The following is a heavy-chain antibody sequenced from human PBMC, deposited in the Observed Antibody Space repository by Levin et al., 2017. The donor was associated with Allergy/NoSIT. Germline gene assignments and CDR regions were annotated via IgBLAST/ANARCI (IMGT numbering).Heavy chain of an antibody. Sequence: AGGSLRLSCAASGFTFNTRSMNWVRQAPGKGLEWVSSMNSDSTYIYYAESVKGRFTVSRDNDRNSMFLQMNSLRVEDTAIYYCTRDDTSGYYYIQESYDFWGQGTLVTVSS. CDR1: GFTFNTRS. V-gene: IGHV3-21*01. D-gene: IGHD3-22*01. CDR2: MNSDSTYI. J-gene: IGHJ4*02. CDR3: TRDDTSGYYYIQESYDF.